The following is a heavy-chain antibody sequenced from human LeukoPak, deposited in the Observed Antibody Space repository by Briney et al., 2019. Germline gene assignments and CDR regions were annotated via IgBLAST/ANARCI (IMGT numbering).Heavy chain of an antibody. D-gene: IGHD4-17*01. J-gene: IGHJ6*03. CDR2: IYYSGST. CDR3: ARGATVTYYYYYYMDV. Sequence: SETLSLTCTVSGGSISSYYWSWIRQPPGKGLEWIGYIYYSGSTSYNPSLKSRVTISVDTSKNQFSLKLSSVTAADTAVYYCARGATVTYYYYYYMDVWGKGTTVTISS. V-gene: IGHV4-59*01. CDR1: GGSISSYY.